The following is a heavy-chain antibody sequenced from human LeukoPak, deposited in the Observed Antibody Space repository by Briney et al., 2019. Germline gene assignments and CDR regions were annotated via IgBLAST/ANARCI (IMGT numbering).Heavy chain of an antibody. CDR3: ARGWTNFDY. Sequence: SETLSLTCTVSGGSISSYYWSWIRQPPGKGLEWIGYIYYSGSTNYNPSLKSRVTISVDTSKNQFSLMLSSVSAADTAGYYCARGWTNFDYWGQGTLVTVSS. V-gene: IGHV4-59*01. CDR2: IYYSGST. J-gene: IGHJ4*02. CDR1: GGSISSYY. D-gene: IGHD2-8*01.